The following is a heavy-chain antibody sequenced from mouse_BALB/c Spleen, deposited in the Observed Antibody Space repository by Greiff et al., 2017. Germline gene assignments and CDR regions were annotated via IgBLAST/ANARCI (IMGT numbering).Heavy chain of an antibody. V-gene: IGHV1S56*01. CDR3: ARGGDYDGYAMDY. D-gene: IGHD2-4*01. Sequence: VKVVESGPELVKPGALVKISCKASGYTFTSYDINWVKQRPGQGLEWIGWIYPGDGSTKYNEKFKGKATLTADKSSSTAYMQLSSLTSENSAVYFCARGGDYDGYAMDYWGQGTSVTVSS. CDR1: GYTFTSYD. J-gene: IGHJ4*01. CDR2: IYPGDGST.